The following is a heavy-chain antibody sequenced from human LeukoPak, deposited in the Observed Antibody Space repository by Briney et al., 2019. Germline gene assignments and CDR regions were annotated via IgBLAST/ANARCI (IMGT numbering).Heavy chain of an antibody. CDR3: ASIVVVTARDAFDI. Sequence: ASVKVSCKASGYTFTGYYMHWVRQAPGQGLEWMGWINPNSGDTNYAQKFQGRVTMTRDTSISTANMELSRLRSDDTAVYYCASIVVVTARDAFDIWGQGTMVTVSS. CDR1: GYTFTGYY. CDR2: INPNSGDT. D-gene: IGHD2-21*02. V-gene: IGHV1-2*02. J-gene: IGHJ3*02.